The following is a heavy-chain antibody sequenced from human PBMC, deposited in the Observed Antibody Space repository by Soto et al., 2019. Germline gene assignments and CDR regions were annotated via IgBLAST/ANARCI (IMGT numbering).Heavy chain of an antibody. CDR1: GFTFSSYA. V-gene: IGHV3-23*01. CDR3: AKSKGTMVRGVTTVYFDY. CDR2: ISGSGGST. Sequence: GGSLRLSCAASGFTFSSYAMSWVRQAPGKGLEWVSAISGSGGSTYYADSVKGRFTISRDNSKNTLYLQMNSLRAEDTAVYYCAKSKGTMVRGVTTVYFDYWGQGTLVTVSS. D-gene: IGHD3-10*01. J-gene: IGHJ4*02.